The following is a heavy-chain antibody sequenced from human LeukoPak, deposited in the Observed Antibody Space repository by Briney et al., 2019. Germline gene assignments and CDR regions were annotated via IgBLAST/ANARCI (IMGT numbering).Heavy chain of an antibody. CDR3: AKDPGGYSYGPQLDY. J-gene: IGHJ4*02. CDR1: GFTFSSYA. Sequence: GGSLRLSCAASGFTFSSYAMSWVRQAPGKGLEWVSAISGSCGSTYYTDSVKGRFTISRDNSKNTLYLQMNSLRAEDTAVYYCAKDPGGYSYGPQLDYWGQGNLVTVSS. D-gene: IGHD5-18*01. V-gene: IGHV3-23*01. CDR2: ISGSCGST.